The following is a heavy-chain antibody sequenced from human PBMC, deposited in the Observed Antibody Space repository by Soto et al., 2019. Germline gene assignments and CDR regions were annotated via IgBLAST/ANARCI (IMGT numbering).Heavy chain of an antibody. D-gene: IGHD2-21*01. V-gene: IGHV2-5*01. CDR2: VYWNHDK. CDR1: GFSLTTSGVG. Sequence: SGPTLVNPTQTLTLTCTFSGFSLTTSGVGVGWIRQSPGKALEWLALVYWNHDKRYNSSLKTRLTISKDTSKNQVVLTMADMDPVDTATYFCVQEYSSSNWIEPWGQGTLVTVSS. CDR3: VQEYSSSNWIEP. J-gene: IGHJ5*02.